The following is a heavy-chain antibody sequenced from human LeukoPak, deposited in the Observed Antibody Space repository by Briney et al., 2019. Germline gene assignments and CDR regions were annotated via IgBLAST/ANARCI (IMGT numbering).Heavy chain of an antibody. CDR2: IHSSGST. CDR3: ARSLFFDH. D-gene: IGHD2-21*01. V-gene: IGHV3-53*01. Sequence: GGSLRLSCAASGFSVSSNYMNWVRQTPGKGLEWVSIIHSSGSTFYADSVKGRFTVSRDDSKNTVYLQMKSLRAEDTAVYYCARSLFFDHWGQGTLVTVSS. CDR1: GFSVSSNY. J-gene: IGHJ4*02.